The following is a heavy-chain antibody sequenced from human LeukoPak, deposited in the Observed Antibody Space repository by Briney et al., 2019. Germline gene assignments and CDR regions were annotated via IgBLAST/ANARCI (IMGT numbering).Heavy chain of an antibody. V-gene: IGHV1-18*01. J-gene: IGHJ4*02. CDR1: GYTFTSYG. CDR2: ISAYNGNT. Sequence: GASVKVSCKASGYTFTSYGISWVRQAPGQGLEWMGWISAYNGNTNYAQKLQGRVAMTTDTSTSTAYMELRSLRSDDTAVYYCARDRSDYDFWSGYYRNASPLGYWGQGTLVTVSS. CDR3: ARDRSDYDFWSGYYRNASPLGY. D-gene: IGHD3-3*01.